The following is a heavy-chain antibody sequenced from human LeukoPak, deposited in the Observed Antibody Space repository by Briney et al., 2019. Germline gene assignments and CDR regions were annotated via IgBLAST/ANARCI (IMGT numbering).Heavy chain of an antibody. D-gene: IGHD2-15*01. CDR2: IYYTGST. CDR1: GGSISSSSYY. V-gene: IGHV4-39*07. J-gene: IGHJ4*02. Sequence: SETLSLTCTVSGGSISSSSYYWGWIRQPPGKGLEWIGSIYYTGSTQYNPSLKSRVTMSLDKSKNQLSLKLMSVTAADTAVYYCARDNVSCRGGRCYPEYYFASWGQGTLVTVSS. CDR3: ARDNVSCRGGRCYPEYYFAS.